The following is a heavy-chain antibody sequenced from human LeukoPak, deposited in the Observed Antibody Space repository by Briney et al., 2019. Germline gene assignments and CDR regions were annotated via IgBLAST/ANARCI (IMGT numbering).Heavy chain of an antibody. V-gene: IGHV3-7*01. CDR2: IKQDGSEK. J-gene: IGHJ4*02. Sequence: PGGSLRLSCAASGFTFSSYGMHWVRQAPGKGLEWVANIKQDGSEKYYVDSVKGRFTISRDNAKNSLYLQMNSLRAEDTAVYYCAREHYDFWSGYYGYWGQGTLVTVSS. CDR3: AREHYDFWSGYYGY. CDR1: GFTFSSYG. D-gene: IGHD3-3*01.